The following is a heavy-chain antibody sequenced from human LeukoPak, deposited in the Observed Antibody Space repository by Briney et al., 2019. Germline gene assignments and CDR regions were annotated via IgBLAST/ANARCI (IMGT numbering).Heavy chain of an antibody. V-gene: IGHV4-30-2*01. D-gene: IGHD5-24*01. Sequence: SQTLSLTCTVSGVSVSTVGYCWAWIRQAPQEGLEWIGYIFPTGSTSHNPSLKSRLTISLERSNNQFSLSLNSVSAADTAVYYCARMAGRTVDHWGQGTLVTVTS. CDR3: ARMAGRTVDH. CDR1: GVSVSTVGYC. CDR2: IFPTGST. J-gene: IGHJ4*02.